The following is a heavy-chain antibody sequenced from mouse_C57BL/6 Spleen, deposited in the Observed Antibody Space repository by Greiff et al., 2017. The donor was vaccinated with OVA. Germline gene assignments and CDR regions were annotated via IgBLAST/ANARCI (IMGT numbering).Heavy chain of an antibody. V-gene: IGHV5-4*01. CDR2: ISDGGSYT. D-gene: IGHD1-1*01. CDR1: GFTFSSYA. Sequence: EVQREESGGGLVKHGGSLKLSCAASGFTFSSYAMSWVRQTPEKRLEWVATISDGGSYTYYPDNVKGRFTISRDNAKNNLSLQMSHLKSEDTAMYYCARDEDYYGSPFDYWGQGTTLTVSS. CDR3: ARDEDYYGSPFDY. J-gene: IGHJ2*01.